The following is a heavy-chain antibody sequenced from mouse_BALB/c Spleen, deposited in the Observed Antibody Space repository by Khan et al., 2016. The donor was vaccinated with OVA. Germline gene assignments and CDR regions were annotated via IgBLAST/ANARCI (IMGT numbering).Heavy chain of an antibody. CDR2: INPTSGYT. J-gene: IGHJ2*01. V-gene: IGHV1-7*01. CDR1: GYTLTTYW. CDR3: ARDRIDY. Sequence: VKLQESGAELAKPGASVKMSCKASGYTLTTYWMHWVKQRPGQGLEWIGYINPTSGYTDYNQKFKDKATLTADKSSSTAYMQLSSLTSDDSAVYYCARDRIDYWGQGTTLTVSS.